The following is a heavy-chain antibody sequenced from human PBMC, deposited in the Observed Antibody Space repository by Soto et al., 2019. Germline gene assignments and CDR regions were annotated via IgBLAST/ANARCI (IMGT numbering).Heavy chain of an antibody. CDR2: ISPHNGNT. CDR3: ARGLGGDSYGNYYYYSMDV. Sequence: QVQLVQSGAEVRKPGASVKVSCKTSSHTFSKYGFTWVRQAPGQGLEWMGCISPHNGNTNYAQKFQGRLTMTTDTSTRTVYMELRSLRSDDTAMYYCARGLGGDSYGNYYYYSMDVWGQGTTVTVSS. D-gene: IGHD5-18*01. J-gene: IGHJ6*02. V-gene: IGHV1-18*04. CDR1: SHTFSKYG.